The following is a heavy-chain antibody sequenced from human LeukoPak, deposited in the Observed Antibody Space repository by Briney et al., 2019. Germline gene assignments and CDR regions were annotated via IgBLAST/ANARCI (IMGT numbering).Heavy chain of an antibody. CDR1: GGSFSGYY. V-gene: IGHV4-34*01. CDR2: IYYSGST. Sequence: PSETLSLTCAVYGGSFSGYYWSWIRQPPGKGLEWIGSIYYSGSTYYNPSLKSRVTISVDTSKNQFSLKLSSVTAADTAVYYCARVEDWFDPWGQGTLVTVSS. J-gene: IGHJ5*02. CDR3: ARVEDWFDP.